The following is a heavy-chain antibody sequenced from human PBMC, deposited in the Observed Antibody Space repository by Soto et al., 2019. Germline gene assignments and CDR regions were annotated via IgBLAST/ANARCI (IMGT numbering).Heavy chain of an antibody. Sequence: XGSLRLSCAASGFTFSNAWMSWVRQAPGKGLEWVGRIKSKTDGGTTDYAAPVKGRFTISRDDSKNTLYLQMNSLKTEDTAVYYCTTTIAAAGTRWFDPWGQGTLVTVSS. D-gene: IGHD6-13*01. CDR3: TTTIAAAGTRWFDP. CDR2: IKSKTDGGTT. V-gene: IGHV3-15*01. CDR1: GFTFSNAW. J-gene: IGHJ5*02.